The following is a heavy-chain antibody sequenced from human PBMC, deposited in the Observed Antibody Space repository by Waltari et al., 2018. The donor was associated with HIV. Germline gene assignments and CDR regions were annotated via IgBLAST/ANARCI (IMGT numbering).Heavy chain of an antibody. V-gene: IGHV3-33*01. CDR3: ARDQYDFWAPLGGYGMDV. CDR1: GFTFSSYG. CDR2: IWYDGSNK. J-gene: IGHJ6*02. D-gene: IGHD3-3*01. Sequence: QVQLVESGGGVVQPGRSLRLSCAASGFTFSSYGMHWVRQAPGKGLEWVAVIWYDGSNKYYADSVKGRFTSSRDNSKNTLYLQMNSLRAEDTAVYYCARDQYDFWAPLGGYGMDVWGQGTTVTVSS.